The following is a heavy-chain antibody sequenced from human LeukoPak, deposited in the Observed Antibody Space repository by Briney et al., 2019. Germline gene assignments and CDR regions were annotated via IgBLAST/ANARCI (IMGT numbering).Heavy chain of an antibody. D-gene: IGHD3-9*01. CDR1: GYSFTSYW. CDR2: IYPGDSDT. V-gene: IGHV5-51*01. CDR3: ARHFQGTYYDILTGYTVGFDP. Sequence: GESLKISCKGSGYSFTSYWIGWVRQMPGKGLEWMGIIYPGDSDTRYSPSFQGQVTISADKSISTAYLQWSSLKASDTAMYYCARHFQGTYYDILTGYTVGFDPWGQGTLVTVST. J-gene: IGHJ5*02.